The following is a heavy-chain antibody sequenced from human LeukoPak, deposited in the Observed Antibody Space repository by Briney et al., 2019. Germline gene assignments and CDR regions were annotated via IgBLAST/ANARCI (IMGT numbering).Heavy chain of an antibody. CDR2: IFHSGST. CDR1: GDSISSYY. Sequence: SETLSLTCTVSGDSISSYYWSWIRQPPGKGLEWIGYIFHSGSTNYNPSLKSRVTISADTSKDQFSLKLASVTAADTAVYYCATGYSSTWYYFDYWGQGTLVTVSS. CDR3: ATGYSSTWYYFDY. D-gene: IGHD6-13*01. V-gene: IGHV4-59*01. J-gene: IGHJ4*02.